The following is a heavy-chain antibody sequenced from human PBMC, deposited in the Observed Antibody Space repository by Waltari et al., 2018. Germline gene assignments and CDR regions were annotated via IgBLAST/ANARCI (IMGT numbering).Heavy chain of an antibody. Sequence: QVQLVESGGGVVQPGRSLRISCAASGFTFSSYGMHLVRQAPGKGLEWVAVIWYDGSNKYYADSVKGRFTISRDNSKNTLYLQMNSLRAEDTAVYYCARDSGWPFDYWGQGTLVTVSS. V-gene: IGHV3-33*01. CDR1: GFTFSSYG. D-gene: IGHD6-19*01. CDR3: ARDSGWPFDY. CDR2: IWYDGSNK. J-gene: IGHJ4*02.